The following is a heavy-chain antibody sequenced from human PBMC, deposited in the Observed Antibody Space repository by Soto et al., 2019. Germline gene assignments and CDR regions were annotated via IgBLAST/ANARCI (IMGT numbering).Heavy chain of an antibody. V-gene: IGHV4-28*01. Sequence: QVQLQESGPGLVKPSDTLSLTCAVSGYSISSSNWWGWIRQPPGKGLEWIGYIYYSGTTYYNPSLKSXXTXSXXTSKNQFSLKLTSVTAVDTAVYYCARREIQGPIDYWGQGNLVTVSS. CDR2: IYYSGTT. J-gene: IGHJ4*02. CDR3: ARREIQGPIDY. CDR1: GYSISSSNW. D-gene: IGHD1-26*01.